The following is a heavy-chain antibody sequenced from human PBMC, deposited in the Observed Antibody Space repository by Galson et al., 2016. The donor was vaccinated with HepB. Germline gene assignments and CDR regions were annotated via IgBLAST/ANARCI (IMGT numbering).Heavy chain of an antibody. CDR3: AKDLLPSGAGREDYFDY. CDR1: GFTFSSYG. V-gene: IGHV3-33*06. Sequence: LRLSCAASGFTFSSYGMHWVRQAPGKGLEWVAVIWYDGNNKYYADSVKGRFTISRDNSKKMLYLQMNSLRAEDTAIYYCAKDLLPSGAGREDYFDYWGQGTLVTVSA. D-gene: IGHD6-19*01. CDR2: IWYDGNNK. J-gene: IGHJ4*02.